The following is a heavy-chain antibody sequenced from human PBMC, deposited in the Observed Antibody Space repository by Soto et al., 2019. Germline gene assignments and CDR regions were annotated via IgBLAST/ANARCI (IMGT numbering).Heavy chain of an antibody. D-gene: IGHD2-15*01. Sequence: SETLSLTCTVSGGSISSYYWSWIRQPPGKGLEWIGYIYYSGSTNYNPSLKSRVTISVDTSKNQFSLKLSSVTAADTAVYYCVRGGGYCSGGSCYSLPSYYYYYMDVWGKGTTVTVSS. CDR1: GGSISSYY. V-gene: IGHV4-59*01. CDR2: IYYSGST. J-gene: IGHJ6*03. CDR3: VRGGGYCSGGSCYSLPSYYYYYMDV.